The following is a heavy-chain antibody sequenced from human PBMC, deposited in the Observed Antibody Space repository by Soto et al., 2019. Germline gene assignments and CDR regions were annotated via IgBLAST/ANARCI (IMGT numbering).Heavy chain of an antibody. Sequence: QVQLVESGGGVVQPGRSLRLSCAASGFTFSSYGMHWVRQAPGKGLEWVAVIWYDGSNKYYADSVKGRFTISRDNSKNTLYLQMNSLRAEDTAVYYCARVALRYSDWPLSHLYYFDYWGQGTLVTVSS. CDR3: ARVALRYSDWPLSHLYYFDY. J-gene: IGHJ4*02. CDR2: IWYDGSNK. D-gene: IGHD3-9*01. CDR1: GFTFSSYG. V-gene: IGHV3-33*01.